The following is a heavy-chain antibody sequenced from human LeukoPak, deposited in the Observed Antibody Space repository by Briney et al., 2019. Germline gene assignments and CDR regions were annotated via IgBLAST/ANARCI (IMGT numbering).Heavy chain of an antibody. CDR1: GFTFSGYA. CDR2: ISGCGGST. J-gene: IGHJ4*02. CDR3: AKASGYSGSYYFDS. Sequence: GGSLRLSCAASGFTFSGYAISWVRQAPGKGLEWVSAISGCGGSTYYADAVKGRFTVSRDNSKNTLYLQMNTLRAEDTAVYYCAKASGYSGSYYFDSWGQGTLVTVSS. D-gene: IGHD1-26*01. V-gene: IGHV3-23*01.